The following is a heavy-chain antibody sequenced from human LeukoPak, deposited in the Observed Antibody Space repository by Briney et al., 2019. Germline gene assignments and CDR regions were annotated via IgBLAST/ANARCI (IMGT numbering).Heavy chain of an antibody. Sequence: SETLSLTCTVSGGSISSSSYFWGWIRQPPGKGLEWIGSIYYSGSTYYNPSLKSRVTMSVDTSKNQFSLKLSSVTAADTAVYYCARGYSIDYWGQGTLVTVSS. D-gene: IGHD1-26*01. CDR3: ARGYSIDY. J-gene: IGHJ4*02. V-gene: IGHV4-39*07. CDR1: GGSISSSSYF. CDR2: IYYSGST.